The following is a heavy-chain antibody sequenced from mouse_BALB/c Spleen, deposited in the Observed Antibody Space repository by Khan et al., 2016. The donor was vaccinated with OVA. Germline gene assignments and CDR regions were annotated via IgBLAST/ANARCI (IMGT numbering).Heavy chain of an antibody. V-gene: IGHV2-6-1*01. J-gene: IGHJ4*01. CDR1: GFSLTNYG. CDR2: IWSDGST. CDR3: ARQPYYHYNIMDY. Sequence: QMQLEESGPGLVAPSQSLSITCTISGFSLTNYGIHWVRQPPGKGLEGLVVIWSDGSTTYNSALTSRLTISKDNSKSQVFLKMNSLQTDDTAVYFCARQPYYHYNIMDYWGQGTSVTVSS. D-gene: IGHD2-10*01.